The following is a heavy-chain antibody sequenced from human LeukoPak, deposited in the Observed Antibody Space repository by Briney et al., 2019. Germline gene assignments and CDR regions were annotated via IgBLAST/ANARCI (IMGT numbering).Heavy chain of an antibody. J-gene: IGHJ4*02. Sequence: SVKVSCKASGYTFTHYAMNWVRQAPGQGLEWMGGIIPIFGTANYAQKFQGRVTITTDESTSTAYMELSSLRSEDTAVYYCARVRYDSSGYYFDYWGQGTLVTVSS. CDR2: IIPIFGTA. CDR3: ARVRYDSSGYYFDY. D-gene: IGHD3-22*01. V-gene: IGHV1-69*05. CDR1: GYTFTHYA.